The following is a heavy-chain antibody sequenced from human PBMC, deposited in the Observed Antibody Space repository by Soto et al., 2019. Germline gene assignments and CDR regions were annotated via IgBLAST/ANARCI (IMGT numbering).Heavy chain of an antibody. CDR1: GFTFRTYG. D-gene: IGHD6-19*01. CDR2: ISGSGGER. J-gene: IGHJ4*02. CDR3: AKDTLSDSGSFDY. Sequence: GGSLRLFCASSGFTFRTYGMTLVRQAPGKGLEWVSGISGSGGERYYGDSGEGRFSISRDNSENTLFLQMHSLRAEDTAIYYCAKDTLSDSGSFDYWGQGTLVTVSS. V-gene: IGHV3-23*01.